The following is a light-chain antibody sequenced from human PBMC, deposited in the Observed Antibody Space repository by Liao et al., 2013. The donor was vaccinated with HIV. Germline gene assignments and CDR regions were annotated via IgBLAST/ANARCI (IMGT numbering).Light chain of an antibody. CDR1: KLGDKY. V-gene: IGLV3-1*01. J-gene: IGLJ1*01. CDR2: QDT. CDR3: QAWDSSTAYV. Sequence: SYELTQPPSVSVSPGQTASITCSGDKLGDKYVSWYQQKPGQSPVLVMYQDTKRPSGIPGRFSGSNSGNTATLTISGTQAMDEADYYCQAWDSSTAYVFGTGTKVTVL.